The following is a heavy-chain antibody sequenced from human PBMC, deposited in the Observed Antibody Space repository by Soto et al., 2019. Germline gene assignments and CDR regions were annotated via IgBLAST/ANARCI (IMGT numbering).Heavy chain of an antibody. CDR3: ARDRAVAADC. V-gene: IGHV1-3*04. CDR2: INSGNGNT. D-gene: IGHD2-15*01. Sequence: ASVKVSCKASGYTFTTYAMHWVRQAPGQRLEWMGWINSGNGNTKYSQKFQGRVTITRDTSASTAYMELRSLRSEDSAVYYCARDRAVAADCWGQGTLVTVSS. J-gene: IGHJ4*02. CDR1: GYTFTTYA.